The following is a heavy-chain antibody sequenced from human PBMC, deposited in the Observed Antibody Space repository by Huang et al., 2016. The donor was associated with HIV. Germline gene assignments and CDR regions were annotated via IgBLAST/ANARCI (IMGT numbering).Heavy chain of an antibody. CDR3: ATSRSGSGWFLDI. D-gene: IGHD6-19*01. Sequence: QVQLYQWGAGPLRPSETLSLTCGVSGGSLHGYYWNWLRQSPGRGLEWIGEVNHGVRTKYNPSRKRRVTISVDTSKIQFSLNLTSVTATDTADYYCATSRSGSGWFLDIWGRGTLVSVS. J-gene: IGHJ2*01. V-gene: IGHV4-34*01. CDR1: GGSLHGYY. CDR2: VNHGVRT.